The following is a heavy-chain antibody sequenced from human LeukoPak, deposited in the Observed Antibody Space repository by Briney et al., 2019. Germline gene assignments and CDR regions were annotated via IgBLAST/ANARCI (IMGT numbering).Heavy chain of an antibody. J-gene: IGHJ4*02. CDR2: IYTSGST. D-gene: IGHD3-22*01. CDR3: AREQTYYASSGYYYAYFDY. CDR1: GGSISSYY. Sequence: SETLSLTCTVSGGSISSYYWSWIRQPAGKGLEWIGRIYTSGSTNYNPSLKSRVTMSVDTSKNQFSLKLSSVTAADTAVYYCAREQTYYASSGYYYAYFDYWGQGTLVTVSS. V-gene: IGHV4-4*07.